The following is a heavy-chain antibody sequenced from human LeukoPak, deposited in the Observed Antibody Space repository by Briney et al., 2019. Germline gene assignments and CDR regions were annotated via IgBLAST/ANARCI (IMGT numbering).Heavy chain of an antibody. Sequence: SETLSLTCTVSGGSISIYYWSWIRQPPGKGLEWIAYIYHSGTTYYNPSLKSRATISVDTSKNQFSLKLSSVTAADTAVYYCVRGRYSSGWFKDKNWFDPWGQGIPVTVSS. CDR3: VRGRYSSGWFKDKNWFDP. V-gene: IGHV4-59*12. J-gene: IGHJ5*02. CDR1: GGSISIYY. D-gene: IGHD6-19*01. CDR2: IYHSGTT.